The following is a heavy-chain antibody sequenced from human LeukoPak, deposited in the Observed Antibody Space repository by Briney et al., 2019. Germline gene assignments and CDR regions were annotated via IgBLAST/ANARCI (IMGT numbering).Heavy chain of an antibody. J-gene: IGHJ4*02. Sequence: SETLSLTCTVSGGSISSYYWSWIRQPAGKGLEWIGRIYTSGSTNYNPSLKSRVTMSVDTSKNQFSLKLSSVTAADTAVYYCAGQTYCSSTSCYPDYWGQGTLVTVSS. V-gene: IGHV4-4*07. D-gene: IGHD2-2*01. CDR1: GGSISSYY. CDR3: AGQTYCSSTSCYPDY. CDR2: IYTSGST.